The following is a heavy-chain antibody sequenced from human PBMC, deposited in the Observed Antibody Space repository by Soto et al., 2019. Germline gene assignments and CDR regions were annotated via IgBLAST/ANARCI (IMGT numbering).Heavy chain of an antibody. CDR2: IYYSGST. CDR1: GASVASGGYF. CDR3: ARAGFDRITGTQENWFDP. J-gene: IGHJ5*02. V-gene: IGHV4-61*08. Sequence: SETLSLTCSVSGASVASGGYFWTWIRQPPGKGLEWIGYIYYSGSTNYNPSPKNQVTISVDTSKNQISLKVSSVTAADTALYYCARAGFDRITGTQENWFDPWGQGTLVTVSS. D-gene: IGHD1-20*01.